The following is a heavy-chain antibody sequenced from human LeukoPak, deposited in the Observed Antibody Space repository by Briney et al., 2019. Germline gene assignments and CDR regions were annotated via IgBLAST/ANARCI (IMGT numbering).Heavy chain of an antibody. D-gene: IGHD6-19*01. Sequence: SLRLSCAASGFSFDDYAMHWVRQAPGKGLEWVSGISWNSGSIGYADSVKGRFAISRDNAKNSLYLQMNSLRAEDTALYYCAKDMAGTEVYYYYGMDVWGQGTTVTVSS. CDR1: GFSFDDYA. V-gene: IGHV3-9*01. CDR2: ISWNSGSI. CDR3: AKDMAGTEVYYYYGMDV. J-gene: IGHJ6*02.